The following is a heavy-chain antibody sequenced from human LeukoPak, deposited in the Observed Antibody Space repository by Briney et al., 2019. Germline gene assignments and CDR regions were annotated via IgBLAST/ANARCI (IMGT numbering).Heavy chain of an antibody. V-gene: IGHV3-33*01. D-gene: IGHD4-17*01. J-gene: IGHJ4*02. CDR1: GFTFSSYG. Sequence: GGSLRLSFAASGFTFSSYGMHWVRKAPGKGLEWVSFIRFDGTDEYYVDSVKGRFTVSRDNSKNTLYLQMSSLKAEDTAVYYCARDLWPQSHYGDYPFDYWGQGTLVTVSS. CDR3: ARDLWPQSHYGDYPFDY. CDR2: IRFDGTDE.